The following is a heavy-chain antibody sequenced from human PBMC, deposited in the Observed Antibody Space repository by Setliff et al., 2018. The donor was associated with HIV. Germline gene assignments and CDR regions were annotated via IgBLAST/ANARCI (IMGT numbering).Heavy chain of an antibody. CDR2: IHYGGFF. CDR3: ARPALGIGGGSRFDN. J-gene: IGHJ4*02. CDR1: GGPISTNDYY. Sequence: SETLSLTCTVSGGPISTNDYYWGWIRQPPGKGLEWIGNIHYGGFFWYSPSLKSRVTISVDTSKNQFSLKLSSVTAADTAVYYCARPALGIGGGSRFDNWGQGTRVTVSS. D-gene: IGHD3-10*01. V-gene: IGHV4-39*01.